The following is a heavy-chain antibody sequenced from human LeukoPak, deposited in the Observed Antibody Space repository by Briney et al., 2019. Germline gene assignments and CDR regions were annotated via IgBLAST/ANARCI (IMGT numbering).Heavy chain of an antibody. CDR3: ASASGSYLFDY. J-gene: IGHJ4*02. CDR2: IWFDGSDK. CDR1: GFTFSYYG. V-gene: IGHV3-33*01. D-gene: IGHD1-26*01. Sequence: LGGSLRLSCAASGFTFSYYGMHWVRQAPGKGLEWVALIWFDGSDKYYADSVKGRFTISRDNSKNTLYLQMNSLRAEDTAVYYCASASGSYLFDYWGQGTLVTVSS.